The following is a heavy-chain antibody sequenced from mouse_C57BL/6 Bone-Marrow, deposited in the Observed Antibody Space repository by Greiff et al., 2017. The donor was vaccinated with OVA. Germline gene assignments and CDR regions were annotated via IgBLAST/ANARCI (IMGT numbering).Heavy chain of an antibody. V-gene: IGHV1-5*01. CDR2: IYPGNSDT. D-gene: IGHD2-3*01. CDR3: TRGIYDGYLWFAY. J-gene: IGHJ3*01. Sequence: EVQRVESGTVLARPGASVKMSCKTSGYTFTSYWMHWVKQRPGQGLEWIGAIYPGNSDTSYNQKFKGKAKLTAVTSASTAYMELSSLTNEDSAVYYCTRGIYDGYLWFAYWGQGTLVTVSA. CDR1: GYTFTSYW.